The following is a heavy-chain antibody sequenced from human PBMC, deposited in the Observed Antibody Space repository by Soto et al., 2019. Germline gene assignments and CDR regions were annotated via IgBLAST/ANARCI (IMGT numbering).Heavy chain of an antibody. CDR1: GVAVISCIYY. V-gene: IGHV4-61*01. D-gene: IGHD3-3*01. J-gene: IGHJ6*02. CDR3: ARGRYDSWSGYLNV. Sequence: PSDTLCLTCTVSGVAVISCIYYWSCIRQPPGKGLDVIVYIYYIGSTNYNPSLKSRVTISVDTSKNQLYLKLSSVTAADTAVYYCARGRYDSWSGYLNVWGQRNTVTVSS. CDR2: IYYIGST.